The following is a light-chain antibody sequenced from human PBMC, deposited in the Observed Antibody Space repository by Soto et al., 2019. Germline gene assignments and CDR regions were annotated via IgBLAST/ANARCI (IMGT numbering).Light chain of an antibody. J-gene: IGKJ1*01. CDR2: GAS. Sequence: EIVLKQSPGTLSLSPGERATLSCRASQSVSSSYLAWYQQKPGQAPRLRIYGASNRATGIPDRFSGSGSGTDFTLTISRLEPEDFAVYYCQQYGSSPWTFGQGTKVEIK. CDR3: QQYGSSPWT. CDR1: QSVSSSY. V-gene: IGKV3-20*01.